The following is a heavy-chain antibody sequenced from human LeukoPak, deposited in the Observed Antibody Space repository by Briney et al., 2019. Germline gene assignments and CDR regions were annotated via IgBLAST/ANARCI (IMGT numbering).Heavy chain of an antibody. V-gene: IGHV3-30*02. CDR1: GFAFSSYG. Sequence: GGSLRLSCAASGFAFSSYGMHWVRQAPGKGLEWVAFIRYDGTNNYYGDSVKGRFTISRDNSKNTLSLQMNSLRAEDTAIYYCAKVGEGAAEDYYFDYWGQGTLVTVSS. J-gene: IGHJ4*02. CDR2: IRYDGTNN. D-gene: IGHD6-13*01. CDR3: AKVGEGAAEDYYFDY.